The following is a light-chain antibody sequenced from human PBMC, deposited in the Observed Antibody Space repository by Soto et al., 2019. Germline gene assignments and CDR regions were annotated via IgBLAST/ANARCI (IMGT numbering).Light chain of an antibody. J-gene: IGKJ5*01. CDR2: DAS. V-gene: IGKV3-15*01. CDR3: QQYTNWSIT. CDR1: QSITSN. Sequence: EIVMTQSPATLSVSPGERATLSCRASQSITSNLAWYQQKPGQAPRLLIYDASTRATGIPARFSGSGSGTEFTLTISSLQSEDFAVYYCQQYTNWSITFGQGTRLEIK.